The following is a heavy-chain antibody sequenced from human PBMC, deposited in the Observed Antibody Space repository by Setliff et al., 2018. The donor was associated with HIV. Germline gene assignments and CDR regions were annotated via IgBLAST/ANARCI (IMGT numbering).Heavy chain of an antibody. CDR2: ISSSASSI. J-gene: IGHJ4*02. Sequence: GGSLRLSCAASGFTFSSYAMTWVRQAPGKGLEWVAYISSSASSIYYADSVKGRFIVSRDNIKNRLFLQMNSLTAEDTAVYYCARVRSGSYSPSDYWGQGTLVTVSS. CDR3: ARVRSGSYSPSDY. CDR1: GFTFSSYA. D-gene: IGHD1-26*01. V-gene: IGHV3-48*03.